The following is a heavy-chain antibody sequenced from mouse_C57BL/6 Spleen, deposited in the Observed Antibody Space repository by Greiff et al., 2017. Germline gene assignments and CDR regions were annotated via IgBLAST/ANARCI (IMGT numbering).Heavy chain of an antibody. Sequence: VQLQQPGAELVMPGASVKLSCKASGYTFTSYWMHWVKQRPGQGLEWIGEIDPSDSDTNYNQKFKGKSTLTVDKSSSTAYMQLSSLTSEASAVYYSARLGDAMDYWGQGTSVTVSS. CDR2: IDPSDSDT. D-gene: IGHD3-3*01. CDR3: ARLGDAMDY. V-gene: IGHV1-69*01. CDR1: GYTFTSYW. J-gene: IGHJ4*01.